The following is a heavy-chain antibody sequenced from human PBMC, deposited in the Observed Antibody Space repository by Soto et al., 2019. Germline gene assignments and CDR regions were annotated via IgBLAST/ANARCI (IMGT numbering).Heavy chain of an antibody. Sequence: QVQLVQSGAEVKKPGSSVKVSCKASGGTFSSYTISWVRQAPGQGLEWMGRIIPILGIANYAQKFQGRVTITADKSTSTDYMELSSLRSEDTAVYYCARDPSSGFSYWGQGTLVTVSS. CDR3: ARDPSSGFSY. CDR2: IIPILGIA. CDR1: GGTFSSYT. J-gene: IGHJ4*02. V-gene: IGHV1-69*08. D-gene: IGHD6-19*01.